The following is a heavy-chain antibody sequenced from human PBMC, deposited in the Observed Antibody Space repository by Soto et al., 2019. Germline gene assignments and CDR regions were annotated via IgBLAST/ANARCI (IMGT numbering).Heavy chain of an antibody. CDR2: MNPFSGNA. J-gene: IGHJ4*02. CDR3: ARDEGSHGFDS. V-gene: IGHV1-8*01. D-gene: IGHD6-19*01. CDR1: GYTFTSYD. Sequence: QVQLVQSGAEVKKPGASVRVSCKASGYTFTSYDIYWVRQATGQGLEWMGWMNPFSGNAVYTQKFQDRVTMTRDTSINTAYMELRALRSDDTAVYYCARDEGSHGFDSWGQGTLVTVSS.